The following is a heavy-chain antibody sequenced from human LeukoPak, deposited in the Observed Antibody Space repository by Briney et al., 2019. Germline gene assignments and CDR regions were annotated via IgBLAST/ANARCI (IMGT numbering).Heavy chain of an antibody. CDR1: GGSISSYY. D-gene: IGHD6-19*01. V-gene: IGHV4-59*08. CDR3: AGHRPSIAVAGTVAFDI. J-gene: IGHJ3*02. Sequence: SETLSLTCTVSGGSISSYYWSWIRQPPGKGLEWIGYIYYSGSTNYNPSLKSRVTISVDTSKNQFSLKLSSVTAADTAVYYCAGHRPSIAVAGTVAFDIWGQGTMVTVSS. CDR2: IYYSGST.